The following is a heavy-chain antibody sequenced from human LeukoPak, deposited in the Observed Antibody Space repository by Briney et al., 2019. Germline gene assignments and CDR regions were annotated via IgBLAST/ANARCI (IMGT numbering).Heavy chain of an antibody. J-gene: IGHJ6*02. CDR3: ARDRGYYYYGMDA. Sequence: GGSLRLSCAASGFTFSTYGIHWVRQAPGKGLEWVAVIWYDGSNKYYADSVKGRFTISRDNSKNTLYLQMHSLRAEDTAVYYCARDRGYYYYGMDAWGQGTTVTVSS. V-gene: IGHV3-33*01. CDR1: GFTFSTYG. CDR2: IWYDGSNK.